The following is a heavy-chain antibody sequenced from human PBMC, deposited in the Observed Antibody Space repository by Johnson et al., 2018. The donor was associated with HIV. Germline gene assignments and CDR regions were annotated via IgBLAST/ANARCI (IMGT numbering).Heavy chain of an antibody. Sequence: VQLVESGGGVVQPGRYLRLSCVASGFTFSSYAMHWVRQAPGKGLEWVAVISYDGSNKYYADSVKGRFTISRDNSKNTLYLQMNSLRAEDTAVYYCAREARYSPYPDAFDIWGQGTMVTVSS. D-gene: IGHD2-21*01. CDR1: GFTFSSYA. V-gene: IGHV3-30*04. J-gene: IGHJ3*02. CDR3: AREARYSPYPDAFDI. CDR2: ISYDGSNK.